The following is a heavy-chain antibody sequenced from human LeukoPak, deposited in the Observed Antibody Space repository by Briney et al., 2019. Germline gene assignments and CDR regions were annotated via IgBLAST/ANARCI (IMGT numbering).Heavy chain of an antibody. Sequence: SETLSLTCSVSGGSISHYYFSWIRQPPGKGLEWIGYIFYNGSTYFNPSLKKRLTMSVDTSQKEFSLKLNSVTAADTAVYYCARERAPRRRGSRGVIFHDALDIWGRGTLVTVSS. CDR3: ARERAPRRRGSRGVIFHDALDI. D-gene: IGHD3-10*01. CDR1: GGSISHYY. J-gene: IGHJ3*02. CDR2: IFYNGST. V-gene: IGHV4-59*01.